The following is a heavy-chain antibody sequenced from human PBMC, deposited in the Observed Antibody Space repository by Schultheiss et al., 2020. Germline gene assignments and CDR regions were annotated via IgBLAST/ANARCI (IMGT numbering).Heavy chain of an antibody. CDR1: GGSISSYY. J-gene: IGHJ6*02. CDR2: ISAIGST. D-gene: IGHD2-15*01. V-gene: IGHV4-4*07. Sequence: SETLSLTCTVSGGSISSYYWSWIRQPAGKGLEWIGRISAIGSTNYNPSLKSRVTISVDTSKNQFSLKLSSVTAADTAVYYCARERVVGGGMDVWGQGTTVTVSS. CDR3: ARERVVGGGMDV.